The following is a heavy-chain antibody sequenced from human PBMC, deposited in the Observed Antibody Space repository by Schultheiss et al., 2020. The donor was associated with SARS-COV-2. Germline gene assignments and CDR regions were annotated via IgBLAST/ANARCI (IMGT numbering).Heavy chain of an antibody. CDR1: GGSISSSNW. Sequence: SETLSLTCAVSGGSISSSNWWSWVRQPPGKGLEWIGYIYNSGSTNYNPSLKSRVTISVDTSKNQFSLKLSSVTAADTAVYYCARGPFIRYSSSWYSVPMAFDIWGQGTMVTVSS. D-gene: IGHD6-13*01. J-gene: IGHJ3*02. V-gene: IGHV4-4*02. CDR2: IYNSGST. CDR3: ARGPFIRYSSSWYSVPMAFDI.